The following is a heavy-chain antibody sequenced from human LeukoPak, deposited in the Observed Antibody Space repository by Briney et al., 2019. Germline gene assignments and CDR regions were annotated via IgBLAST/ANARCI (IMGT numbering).Heavy chain of an antibody. CDR1: GFTFSSYS. CDR3: ARDRAAAGTDYYYGMDV. J-gene: IGHJ6*02. Sequence: GGSLRLSCAASGFTFSSYSMNWVRQAPGKGLEWVSSITSSSSYIYYADSVKGRFTISRDNAKNSLYLQMNSLRAEDTAVYYCARDRAAAGTDYYYGMDVWGQGTTVTVSS. CDR2: ITSSSSYI. D-gene: IGHD6-13*01. V-gene: IGHV3-21*01.